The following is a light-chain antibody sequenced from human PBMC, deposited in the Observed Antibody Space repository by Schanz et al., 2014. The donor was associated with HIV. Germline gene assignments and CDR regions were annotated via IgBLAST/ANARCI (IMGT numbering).Light chain of an antibody. CDR2: DVS. CDR1: SSDVGYSYY. CDR3: ISYTRDTVL. Sequence: QSVLTQPPSVSGSPGQSITISCSGASSDVGYSYYISWYQQQPGRPPKLIIYDVSNRPSGVSDRFSGSKSGNTASLTISGLQPEDEADYYCISYTRDTVLFGGGTKLTVL. V-gene: IGLV2-14*03. J-gene: IGLJ2*01.